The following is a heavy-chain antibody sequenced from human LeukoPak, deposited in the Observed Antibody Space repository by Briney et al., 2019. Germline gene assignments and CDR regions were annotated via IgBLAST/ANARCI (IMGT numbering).Heavy chain of an antibody. D-gene: IGHD3-22*01. V-gene: IGHV3-30-3*01. CDR1: GFTFSSYA. J-gene: IGHJ3*02. CDR3: ARVGTYYYDSSGYPADAFDI. CDR2: ISYDGSNK. Sequence: GGSLRLSCAASGFTFSSYAMHWVRQAPGKGLEWVAVISYDGSNKYYADSVKGRFTISRDNSKNTLYLQMNSLRAKDTAVYYCARVGTYYYDSSGYPADAFDIWGQGTMVTVSS.